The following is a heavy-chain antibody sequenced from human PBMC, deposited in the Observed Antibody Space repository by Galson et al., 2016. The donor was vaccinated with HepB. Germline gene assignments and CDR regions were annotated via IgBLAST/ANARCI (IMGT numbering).Heavy chain of an antibody. D-gene: IGHD1-14*01. Sequence: SLRLSCAASGFTFSSYAMHWVRQAPGKGLEWVAVLSYDGLNAYYANSVKGRFTISRDNSNNTVYLQMNSLRDEDTAVYYCARDVVEVRSGIIGYFYKNMDVWGQGTTVTVSS. V-gene: IGHV3-30*04. CDR1: GFTFSSYA. CDR2: LSYDGLNA. J-gene: IGHJ6*02. CDR3: ARDVVEVRSGIIGYFYKNMDV.